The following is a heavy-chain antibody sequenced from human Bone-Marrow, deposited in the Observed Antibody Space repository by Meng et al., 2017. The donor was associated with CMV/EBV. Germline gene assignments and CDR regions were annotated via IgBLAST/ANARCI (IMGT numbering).Heavy chain of an antibody. CDR1: GFTFHDYG. CDR3: ARDKPQWTNYYYGMDV. D-gene: IGHD1-14*01. J-gene: IGHJ6*02. V-gene: IGHV3-30*03. CDR2: IAYDGSNK. Sequence: GESLKISCAASGFTFHDYGMSWVRQAPGKGLEWVAVIAYDGSNKYYADSVKGRFIISRDNSKNTLYLQMNSLRAEDTAVYYCARDKPQWTNYYYGMDVWGQGTTVTVSS.